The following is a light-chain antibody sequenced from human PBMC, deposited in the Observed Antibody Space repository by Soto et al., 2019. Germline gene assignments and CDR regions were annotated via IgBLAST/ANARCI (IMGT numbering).Light chain of an antibody. J-gene: IGLJ2*01. CDR2: EVS. CDR3: SSYGGSNNVL. CDR1: SSDVGGYNY. Sequence: QSALTQPPSASGSPGQSVTISCTGTSSDVGGYNYVSWYHQYPGKAPTLMIYEVSKRPSGVPDRFSGSKSGNTASLTVSGLQAEDEADYYCSSYGGSNNVLFGGGTKLTVL. V-gene: IGLV2-8*01.